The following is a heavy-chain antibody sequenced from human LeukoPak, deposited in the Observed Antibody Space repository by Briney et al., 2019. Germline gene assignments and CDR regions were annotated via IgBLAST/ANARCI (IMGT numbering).Heavy chain of an antibody. CDR3: ASDPYSGSYSEHPSYYFDY. J-gene: IGHJ4*02. CDR1: GFTFSSYS. D-gene: IGHD1-26*01. CDR2: ISSSSSTI. V-gene: IGHV3-48*02. Sequence: PGGSLRLSCAASGFTFSSYSMNWVRQAPGKGLEWVSYISSSSSTIYYADSVKGRFTISRDNAKNSLYLQMNSLRDEDTAVYYCASDPYSGSYSEHPSYYFDYWGQGTLVTVSS.